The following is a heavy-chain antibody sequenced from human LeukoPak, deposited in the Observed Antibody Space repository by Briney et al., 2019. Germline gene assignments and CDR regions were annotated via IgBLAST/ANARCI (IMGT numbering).Heavy chain of an antibody. CDR2: ISAYNGNT. Sequence: GASVKVSCKASGYTFTSYGISWVRQAPGQGLEWMGWISAYNGNTNYAQKLRGRVTMTTDTSTSTAYMELRSLRSDDTAVYYCARVDGYSSSWWDYYYYYYMDVWGKGTTVTVSS. J-gene: IGHJ6*03. D-gene: IGHD6-13*01. CDR1: GYTFTSYG. CDR3: ARVDGYSSSWWDYYYYYYMDV. V-gene: IGHV1-18*01.